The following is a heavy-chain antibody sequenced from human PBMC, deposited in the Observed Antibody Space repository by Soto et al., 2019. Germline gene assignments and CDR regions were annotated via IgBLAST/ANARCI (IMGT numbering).Heavy chain of an antibody. V-gene: IGHV3-74*01. D-gene: IGHD2-2*01. CDR2: INPDGSST. CDR1: GFTFNNYW. Sequence: EVQLVESGGGLVQPGGSLRLSCAASGFTFNNYWMHWVRQAPGKGLVWVSRINPDGSSTNYADSVKGRFTISRDNAKNTLYLQMNSLRADDTAVYYCASSKDQAYWGQGNLVTVSS. CDR3: ASSKDQAY. J-gene: IGHJ4*02.